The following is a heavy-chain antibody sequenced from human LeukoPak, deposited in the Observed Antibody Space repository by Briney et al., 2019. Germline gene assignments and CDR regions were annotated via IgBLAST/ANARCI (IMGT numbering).Heavy chain of an antibody. CDR1: GYSIGSGYY. CDR3: ARHSLGLLWFGEYYYMDV. V-gene: IGHV4-38-2*02. CDR2: INHSGST. Sequence: PSETLSLTCTVSGYSIGSGYYWGWIRQPPGKGLEWIGSINHSGSTNYNPSLKSRVTISVDTSKNQFSLKLSSVTAADTAVYYCARHSLGLLWFGEYYYMDVWGKGTTVTISS. J-gene: IGHJ6*03. D-gene: IGHD3-10*01.